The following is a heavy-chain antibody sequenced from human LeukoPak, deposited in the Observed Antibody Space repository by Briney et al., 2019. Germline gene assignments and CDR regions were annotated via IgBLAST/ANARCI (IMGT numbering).Heavy chain of an antibody. CDR1: GFTFSSYW. CDR2: IKQDGSEK. V-gene: IGHV3-7*01. Sequence: WGSLRLSCAASGFTFSSYWMSWVRQAPGKGLEWVANIKQDGSEKYYVDSVKGRFTISRDNAKNSLYLQMNSLRAEDTAVYYCARDRNPRYYYYYYYMDVWGKGTTVTVSS. J-gene: IGHJ6*03. D-gene: IGHD1-14*01. CDR3: ARDRNPRYYYYYYYMDV.